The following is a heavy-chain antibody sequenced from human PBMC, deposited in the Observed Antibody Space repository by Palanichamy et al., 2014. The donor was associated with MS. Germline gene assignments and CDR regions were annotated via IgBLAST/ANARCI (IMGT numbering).Heavy chain of an antibody. CDR1: LLHQQWLL. V-gene: IGHV4-38-2*01. J-gene: IGHJ2*01. D-gene: IGHD2-2*01. CDR3: ARRDCSSTSCHWYFDL. CDR2: IYHSGST. Sequence: QVQLQESGPGLVKPSGDPVPHLRCLWLLHQQWLLLGLDPAAPRKGLEWIGSIYHSGSTYYSPSLKSRVTISVDTSKNQFSLKLSSVTAADTAVYYCARRDCSSTSCHWYFDLWGRGTLVTVSS.